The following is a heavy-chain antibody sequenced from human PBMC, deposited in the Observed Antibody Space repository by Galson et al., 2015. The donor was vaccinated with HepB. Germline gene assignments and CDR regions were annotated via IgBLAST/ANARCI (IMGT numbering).Heavy chain of an antibody. Sequence: SVKVSCKASGYTFTSYDIEWVRQASGHGLEWMGFIDPNNGRTGYAQKFQGRVSMTRDTSMSTVYMELSSLRSEDTAVYYCARYDTRVRGGLDIWGQGTVVTVS. CDR3: ARYDTRVRGGLDI. CDR2: IDPNNGRT. D-gene: IGHD2-15*01. CDR1: GYTFTSYD. J-gene: IGHJ3*02. V-gene: IGHV1-8*01.